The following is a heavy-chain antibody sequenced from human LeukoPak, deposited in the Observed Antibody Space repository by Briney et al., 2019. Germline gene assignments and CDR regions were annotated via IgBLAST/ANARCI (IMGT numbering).Heavy chain of an antibody. J-gene: IGHJ4*02. CDR2: ISGSGGST. Sequence: GSLRLSCAASGFTFSSYAMSWVRQAPGKGLELVSAISGSGGSTYYADSVKGRFTISRDNSKNTLYLKMNSLRAEDTAVYSCARDPYCSSPSCYPSFDSGGKGPLVPASS. D-gene: IGHD2-2*01. CDR1: GFTFSSYA. CDR3: ARDPYCSSPSCYPSFDS. V-gene: IGHV3-23*01.